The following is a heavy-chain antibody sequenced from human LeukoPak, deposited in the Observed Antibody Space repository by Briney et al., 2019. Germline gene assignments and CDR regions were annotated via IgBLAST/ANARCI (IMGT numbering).Heavy chain of an antibody. CDR3: TRGFGSGSSVPFEY. V-gene: IGHV3-74*01. CDR2: IESDGSSA. J-gene: IGHJ4*02. Sequence: AGGSLRLSCATSGFTFSNYWMHWVRQAPGKGLVWVSRIESDGSSADYADSVKGRFTISRDNAKNTLYLQMNSLRAEDTAVYYCTRGFGSGSSVPFEYWGQGTLVTVSS. CDR1: GFTFSNYW. D-gene: IGHD3-10*01.